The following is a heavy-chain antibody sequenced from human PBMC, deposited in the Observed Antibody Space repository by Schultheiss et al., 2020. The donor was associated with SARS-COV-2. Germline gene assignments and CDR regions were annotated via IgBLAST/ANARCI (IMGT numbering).Heavy chain of an antibody. CDR2: IHDSGST. D-gene: IGHD4-23*01. V-gene: IGHV4-4*02. CDR1: GGSISSTNW. CDR3: ARRRSDGNWYLDT. Sequence: SETLSLTCAVSGGSISSTNWWSWVRQPPGKGLEWIGFIHDSGSTNYNPSLTSRVTISVDTSKNQFSLKLTSVTAADTAVYYCARRRSDGNWYLDTWGQGTQVTVSS. J-gene: IGHJ4*02.